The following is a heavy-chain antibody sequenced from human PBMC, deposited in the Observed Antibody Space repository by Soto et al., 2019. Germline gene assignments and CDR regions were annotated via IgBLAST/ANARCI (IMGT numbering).Heavy chain of an antibody. Sequence: EVQLVESGGGMAKPGGSLRLSCAASGFTFSTYSMNWLRQAPGKGLEWVSSISRSSSYLYYADSVKGRFTISRDNAKNSLYLQMNSLRAEDTAVYYCARHDGYLGGQGTLVTVSA. CDR1: GFTFSTYS. D-gene: IGHD5-12*01. CDR2: ISRSSSYL. J-gene: IGHJ4*02. CDR3: ARHDGYL. V-gene: IGHV3-21*01.